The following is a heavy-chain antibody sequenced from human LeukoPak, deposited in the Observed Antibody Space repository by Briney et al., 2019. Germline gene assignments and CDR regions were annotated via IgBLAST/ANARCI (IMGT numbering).Heavy chain of an antibody. D-gene: IGHD3-22*01. Sequence: SETLSLTCTVSGGSISGDYWSWIRQPPGKGLEWIGYIYYSGSTNYNPSLKSRVTMSVDTSKNQFSLKLSSVTAADTAVYYCARDHGSSGYYYVWGQGTLVTVSS. V-gene: IGHV4-59*12. J-gene: IGHJ4*02. CDR3: ARDHGSSGYYYV. CDR1: GGSISGDY. CDR2: IYYSGST.